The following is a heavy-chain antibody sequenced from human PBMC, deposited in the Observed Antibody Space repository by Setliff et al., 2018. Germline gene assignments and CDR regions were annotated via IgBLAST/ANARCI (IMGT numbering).Heavy chain of an antibody. CDR2: IRNVPYGGTT. V-gene: IGHV3-49*04. D-gene: IGHD3-10*01. CDR1: GFTLGDYA. CDR3: TITHYYGSGSPYYLDY. Sequence: PGGSLRLSCRTSGFTLGDYAMSWVRQAPGKGLEWIGFIRNVPYGGTTEFAASVRGRFAISRYDSKDVAYLQMNNLKTEDTGVYYCTITHYYGSGSPYYLDYWGQGTPVTVSS. J-gene: IGHJ4*02.